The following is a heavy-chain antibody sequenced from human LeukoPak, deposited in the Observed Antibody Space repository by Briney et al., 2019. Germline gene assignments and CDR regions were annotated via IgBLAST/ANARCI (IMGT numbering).Heavy chain of an antibody. D-gene: IGHD1-26*01. Sequence: GASVKVSCKASGYTFTGYYMHWVRQAPGQGLEWMGWINPNSGGTNYAQKFQGRVTMTRDTSISTAYMELSRLRADDTAVYYCARGKQWELGWFDPWGQGTLVTVSS. V-gene: IGHV1-2*02. CDR2: INPNSGGT. CDR3: ARGKQWELGWFDP. J-gene: IGHJ5*02. CDR1: GYTFTGYY.